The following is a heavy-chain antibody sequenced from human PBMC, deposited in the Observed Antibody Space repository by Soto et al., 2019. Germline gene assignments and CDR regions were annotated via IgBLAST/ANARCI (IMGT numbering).Heavy chain of an antibody. CDR2: IYYSGST. V-gene: IGHV4-31*03. Sequence: PSETLSLTCTVSGGSISSGGYYWSWIRQHPGKGLEWIGYIYYSGSTYYNPSLKIRVTISVDTSKNHFSLKLSSVTAADTAVYYCASFSSVVVVVAATGSIRAFDIWGKGTMVTVS. CDR3: ASFSSVVVVVAATGSIRAFDI. CDR1: GGSISSGGYY. J-gene: IGHJ3*02. D-gene: IGHD2-15*01.